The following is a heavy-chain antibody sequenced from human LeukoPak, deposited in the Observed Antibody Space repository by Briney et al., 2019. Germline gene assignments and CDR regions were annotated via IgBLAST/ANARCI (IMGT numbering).Heavy chain of an antibody. J-gene: IGHJ4*02. V-gene: IGHV3-9*03. Sequence: RSGGSLRLSCAASGFTFDDYAMHWVRQAPGKGLEWVSGISWNSGSIGYADSVKGRFTISRDNAKNSLYLQMNSLRAEDMALYYCAKDRYSSSWYVFDYWGQGTLVTVYS. CDR3: AKDRYSSSWYVFDY. D-gene: IGHD6-13*01. CDR2: ISWNSGSI. CDR1: GFTFDDYA.